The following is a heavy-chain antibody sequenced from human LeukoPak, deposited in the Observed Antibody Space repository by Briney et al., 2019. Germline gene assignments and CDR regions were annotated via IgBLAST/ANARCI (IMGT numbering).Heavy chain of an antibody. V-gene: IGHV1-69*05. J-gene: IGHJ3*02. CDR3: ALVWFGDTEAFDI. D-gene: IGHD3-10*01. CDR2: IIPIFGTA. CDR1: GGTFSSYA. Sequence: GASVKVSCKASGGTFSSYAISWVRQAPGQGLEWMGRIIPIFGTANYAQKFQGRVTITTDESTSTAYMELSSLRSEDTAVYYCALVWFGDTEAFDIWGQGTMATVSS.